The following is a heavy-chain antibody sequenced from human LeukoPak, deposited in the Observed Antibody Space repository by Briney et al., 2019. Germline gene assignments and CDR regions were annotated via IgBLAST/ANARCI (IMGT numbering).Heavy chain of an antibody. J-gene: IGHJ4*02. V-gene: IGHV1-2*02. CDR3: ARDQNYYDTWYYFDY. D-gene: IGHD3-22*01. CDR2: INPNSGGT. CDR1: GYTFTGYY. Sequence: GASVKVSCKASGYTFTGYYMHWVRQAPGQGLEWMGWINPNSGGTNYAQKFQGRVTMTRDTSISTAYMELSRLRSDDTAVYYCARDQNYYDTWYYFDYWGQGTLVTVSS.